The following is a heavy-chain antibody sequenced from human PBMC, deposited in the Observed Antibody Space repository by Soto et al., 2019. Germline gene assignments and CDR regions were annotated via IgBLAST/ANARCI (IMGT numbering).Heavy chain of an antibody. D-gene: IGHD1-1*01. J-gene: IGHJ6*02. Sequence: GSLRLSCAASGFTFSSYAMHWVRQAPGKGLEWVAVISYDGSNKYYADSVKGRFTISRDNSKNTLYLQMNSLRAEDTAVYYCAREFEELEPGRGGMDVWGQGTTVTVSS. CDR1: GFTFSSYA. CDR2: ISYDGSNK. CDR3: AREFEELEPGRGGMDV. V-gene: IGHV3-30-3*01.